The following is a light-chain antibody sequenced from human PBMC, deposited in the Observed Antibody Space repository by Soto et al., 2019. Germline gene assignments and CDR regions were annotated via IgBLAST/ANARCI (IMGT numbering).Light chain of an antibody. CDR2: DAS. Sequence: EIVLTQSPATLSLSPGEGATLSCRSSQSISYYLAWYQQKPGQAPRLLIYDASKRATGIPARFSGSGSGTDFTLTISSLEPEDFAVYYCQQRSDWPLTFGQGTKVDIK. V-gene: IGKV3-11*01. CDR3: QQRSDWPLT. J-gene: IGKJ1*01. CDR1: QSISYY.